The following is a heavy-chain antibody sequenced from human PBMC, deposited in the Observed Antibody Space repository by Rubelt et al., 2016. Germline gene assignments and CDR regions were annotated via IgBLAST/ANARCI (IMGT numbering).Heavy chain of an antibody. D-gene: IGHD3-22*01. CDR1: GFSFSSYA. CDR2: ISSNGGST. V-gene: IGHV3-64*02. J-gene: IGHJ6*02. CDR3: AREDYYDSSGYYYYGMDV. Sequence: RGGSLRLSCAVSGFSFSSYAMHWVRQAPGKGLEYVSGISSNGGSTYHADSVKGRFTISRDNSKNTLYLQMGSLRAEDMAVYYCAREDYYDSSGYYYYGMDVWGQGTTVTVSS.